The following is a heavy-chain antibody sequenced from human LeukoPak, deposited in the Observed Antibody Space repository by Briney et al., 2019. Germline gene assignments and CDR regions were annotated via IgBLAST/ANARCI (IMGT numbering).Heavy chain of an antibody. V-gene: IGHV3-9*01. CDR1: GFTFDDYA. Sequence: GRPLRLSCAASGFTFDDYAMHWVRQAPGEGLEWVSGISWNSGSIGYADSVKGRFTISRDNAKNSLYLQMNSLRAEDTALYYCAKDVAAAGYDAFDIWGQGTMVTVS. J-gene: IGHJ3*02. CDR3: AKDVAAAGYDAFDI. CDR2: ISWNSGSI. D-gene: IGHD6-13*01.